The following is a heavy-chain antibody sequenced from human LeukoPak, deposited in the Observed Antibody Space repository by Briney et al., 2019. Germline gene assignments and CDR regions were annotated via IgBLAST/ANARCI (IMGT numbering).Heavy chain of an antibody. D-gene: IGHD3-10*01. CDR1: GFTFSSYA. CDR2: ISGSGGST. V-gene: IGHV3-23*01. J-gene: IGHJ5*02. CDR3: AKLLWFGELHWFDP. Sequence: GGSLRLSCAASGFTFSSYAMSWVRQAPGKGLEWVSAISGSGGSTYYADSVKGRFTISRDNSKNTLYLQMNTLRAEDTAVYYCAKLLWFGELHWFDPWGQGTLVTVSS.